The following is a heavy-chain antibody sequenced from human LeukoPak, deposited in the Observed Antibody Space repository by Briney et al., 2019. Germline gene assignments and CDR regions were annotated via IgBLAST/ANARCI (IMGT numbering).Heavy chain of an antibody. D-gene: IGHD6-13*01. CDR2: ISGSGGST. J-gene: IGHJ6*03. Sequence: GGSLRLSCAASGFTFSSYAMSWVRQAPGKGLEWVSAISGSGGSTHYADSVKGRFTISRDNSKNTLYLQMNSLRAEDTAVYYCAKVPGSSWYYRPDMDVWGKGTTVTVSS. CDR3: AKVPGSSWYYRPDMDV. CDR1: GFTFSSYA. V-gene: IGHV3-23*01.